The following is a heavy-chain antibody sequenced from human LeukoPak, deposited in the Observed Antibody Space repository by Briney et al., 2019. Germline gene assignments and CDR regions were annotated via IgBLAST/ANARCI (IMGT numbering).Heavy chain of an antibody. J-gene: IGHJ4*02. D-gene: IGHD3-22*01. V-gene: IGHV1-46*01. CDR1: GYTFTSYY. CDR3: ARVFSSSGYGY. CDR2: INPSGGST. Sequence: ASVKVSCRASGYTFTSYYMHWVRQAPGQGLEWMGIINPSGGSTSYAQRFQGRVTMTRDTSTSTVYMELSSLRSEDTAVYYCARVFSSSGYGYWGQGTLVTVSS.